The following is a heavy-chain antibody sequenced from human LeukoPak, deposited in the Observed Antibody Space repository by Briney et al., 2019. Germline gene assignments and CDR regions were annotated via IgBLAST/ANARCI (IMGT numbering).Heavy chain of an antibody. CDR3: ARDDPLDKISSGWGP. Sequence: ASVKVSCKASGYTFTSYGISWVRQAPGQGLEWMGWISGYNGKTNYAQKFQGRVTMTRDTSTNTVYMELSSLRSEDTAVYYCARDDPLDKISSGWGPWGQGTLVTVSS. CDR1: GYTFTSYG. D-gene: IGHD6-19*01. CDR2: ISGYNGKT. V-gene: IGHV1-18*01. J-gene: IGHJ5*02.